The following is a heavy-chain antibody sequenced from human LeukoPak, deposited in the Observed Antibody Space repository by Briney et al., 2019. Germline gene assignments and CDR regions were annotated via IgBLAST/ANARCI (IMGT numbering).Heavy chain of an antibody. Sequence: PSETLSLTCTVSGGSISSYYWNWIRQSPSRGLEWLGRTYYRSKWYNDYAISVNGRITINPDTSKNQFSLQLNSVTPEDTAVYYCARTSGTFDYWGQGTLVTVSS. CDR1: GGSISSYY. CDR2: TYYRSKWYN. J-gene: IGHJ4*02. D-gene: IGHD1-26*01. V-gene: IGHV6-1*01. CDR3: ARTSGTFDY.